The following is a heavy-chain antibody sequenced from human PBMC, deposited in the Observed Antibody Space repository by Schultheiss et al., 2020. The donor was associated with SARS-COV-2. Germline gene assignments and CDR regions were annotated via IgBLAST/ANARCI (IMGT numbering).Heavy chain of an antibody. CDR3: ARGRSYDSSGYYSAAIDY. V-gene: IGHV3-23*01. CDR1: GFTFSSYA. D-gene: IGHD3-22*01. J-gene: IGHJ4*02. CDR2: ISGSGGST. Sequence: GESLKISCAASGFTFSSYAMSWVRQAPGKGLEWVSAISGSGGSTYYADSVKGRFTISRDNSKNTLYLQMNSLRAEDTAVYYCARGRSYDSSGYYSAAIDYWGQGTLVTVSS.